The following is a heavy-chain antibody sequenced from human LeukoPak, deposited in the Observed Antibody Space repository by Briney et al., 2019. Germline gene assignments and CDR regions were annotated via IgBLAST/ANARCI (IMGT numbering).Heavy chain of an antibody. CDR1: GFTFSSYS. CDR2: ISSSSSYI. D-gene: IGHD6-6*01. V-gene: IGHV3-21*01. Sequence: TGGSLRLSCAASGFTFSSYSMNWVRQAPGKGLEWVSSISSSSSYIYYADSVKGRFTISRVNAKNSLYLQMNSLRAEDTAVYYCARDYRKIAARREFDYWGQGTLVTVSS. J-gene: IGHJ4*02. CDR3: ARDYRKIAARREFDY.